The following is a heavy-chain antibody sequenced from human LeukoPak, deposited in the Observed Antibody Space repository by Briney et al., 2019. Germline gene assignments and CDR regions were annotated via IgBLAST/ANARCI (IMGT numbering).Heavy chain of an antibody. D-gene: IGHD3-22*01. V-gene: IGHV1-18*01. CDR1: GYTFTSYG. J-gene: IGHJ4*02. Sequence: ASVKVSCKASGYTFTSYGISWVRQAPGQGLEWMGWISAYNGNTNYAQKLQGRVTMTTDTSTSTAYMELRSLRSDDTAVYYCAKDSSFEWELYYFDYWGQETLVTVSS. CDR2: ISAYNGNT. CDR3: AKDSSFEWELYYFDY.